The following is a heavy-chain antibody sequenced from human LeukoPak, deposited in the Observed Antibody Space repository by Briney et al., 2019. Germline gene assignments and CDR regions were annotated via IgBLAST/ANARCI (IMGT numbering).Heavy chain of an antibody. J-gene: IGHJ2*01. CDR3: ARDVGLMSSTYSSIWWEARGYWYFDL. V-gene: IGHV4-4*07. CDR2: IYTSGST. Sequence: SETLSLTCTVSGGSISSYYWSWVRQPAGKGLEWIGRIYTSGSTNYNPSLKSRVTMSVDTSKNQFSLKLSSVTAADTAVYYCARDVGLMSSTYSSIWWEARGYWYFDLWGRGTLVTVSS. CDR1: GGSISSYY. D-gene: IGHD6-13*01.